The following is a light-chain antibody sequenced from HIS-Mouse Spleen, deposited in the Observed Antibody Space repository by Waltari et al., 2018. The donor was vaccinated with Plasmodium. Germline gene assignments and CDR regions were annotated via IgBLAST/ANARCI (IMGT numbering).Light chain of an antibody. CDR1: SSDVGGYNY. V-gene: IGLV2-8*01. J-gene: IGLJ2*01. CDR3: SSYAGSNNLV. CDR2: EVS. Sequence: QSALTQPPSASGSPGQSVPISCPGTSSDVGGYNYVPWYQQHPGKAPKPMIYEVSKRPSGVPDRFSGSKSGNTASLTVSGLQAEDEADYYCSSYAGSNNLVFGGGTKLTVL.